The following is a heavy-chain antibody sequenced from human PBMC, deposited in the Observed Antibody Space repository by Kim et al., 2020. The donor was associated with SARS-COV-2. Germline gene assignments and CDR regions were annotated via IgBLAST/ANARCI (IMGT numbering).Heavy chain of an antibody. CDR2: INTAWSPT. CDR1: GFSFSNYW. J-gene: IGHJ4*02. Sequence: GGSLRLSCAASGFSFSNYWMHWVRQAPGKGLVWVARINTAWSPTAYADSVKGRFTISRDNAKNTLYLQMSSLRAEDTAVYFCARDLEWLLYDYWGQGTLVTVSS. D-gene: IGHD3-3*01. V-gene: IGHV3-74*01. CDR3: ARDLEWLLYDY.